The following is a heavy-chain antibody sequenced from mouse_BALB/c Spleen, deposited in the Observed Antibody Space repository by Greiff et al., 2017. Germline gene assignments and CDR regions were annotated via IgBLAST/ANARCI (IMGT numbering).Heavy chain of an antibody. J-gene: IGHJ4*01. CDR1: GFTFSDYY. D-gene: IGHD2-14*01. V-gene: IGHV5-4*02. CDR3: ARARRYERSDAMDY. CDR2: ISDGGSYT. Sequence: EVQGVESGGGLVKPGGSLKLSCAASGFTFSDYYMYWVRQTPEKRLEWVATISDGGSYTYYPDSVKGRFTISRDNAKNNLYLQMSSLKSEDTAMYYCARARRYERSDAMDYWGEGDSVTASS.